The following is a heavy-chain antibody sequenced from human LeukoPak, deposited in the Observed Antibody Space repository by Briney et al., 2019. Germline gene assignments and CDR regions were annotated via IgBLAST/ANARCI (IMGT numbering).Heavy chain of an antibody. Sequence: GGSLRLSCAASGLTFSDFWMHWVRQPPGKGLVWVALVKGDGRTTIYADSVKGRFTLSRDNAKNTLYLQMNRLRADDSGVYYCATGHRYGYDYWGQGVLVTVSS. J-gene: IGHJ4*02. CDR3: ATGHRYGYDY. CDR2: VKGDGRTT. D-gene: IGHD5-18*01. V-gene: IGHV3-74*01. CDR1: GLTFSDFW.